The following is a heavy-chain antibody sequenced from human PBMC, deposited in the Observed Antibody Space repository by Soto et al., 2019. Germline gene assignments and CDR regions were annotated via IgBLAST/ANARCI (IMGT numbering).Heavy chain of an antibody. CDR3: AKDRSSSGYYFSLDD. CDR2: ISISGGST. V-gene: IGHV3-23*01. J-gene: IGHJ4*02. D-gene: IGHD3-22*01. CDR1: GFTFSSFA. Sequence: GGSLRLSCAASGFTFSSFAMSWVRQAPGKGLEWVSVISISGGSTSYADSVKGRFTISRDNSKNTLYLQMNSLRAEDMAVYYCAKDRSSSGYYFSLDDWGQGTLVTVSS.